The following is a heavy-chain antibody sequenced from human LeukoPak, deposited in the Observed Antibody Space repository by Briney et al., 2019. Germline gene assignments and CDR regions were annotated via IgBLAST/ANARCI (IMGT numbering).Heavy chain of an antibody. J-gene: IGHJ4*02. CDR1: GYTFTSYA. V-gene: IGHV1-3*01. CDR2: INAGNGNT. D-gene: IGHD3-10*01. Sequence: ASVKVSCKASGYTFTSYAMHWVRQAPGQRLEWMGWINAGNGNTKYSQKFKGRVTITRDTSASTAYMELSSLRSEDTAVYYCARRRYYYGSGSYVPAFDYRGQGTLVTVSS. CDR3: ARRRYYYGSGSYVPAFDY.